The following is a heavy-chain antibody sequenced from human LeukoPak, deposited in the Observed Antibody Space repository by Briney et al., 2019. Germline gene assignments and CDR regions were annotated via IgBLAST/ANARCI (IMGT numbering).Heavy chain of an antibody. CDR2: MNPNSGNT. CDR3: ATSSGWYSPNGFDI. CDR1: GYTFTSYD. J-gene: IGHJ3*02. D-gene: IGHD6-19*01. Sequence: ASVKVSCKXSGYTFTSYDINWVRQPTGRGLEWMGWMNPNSGNTGYSQKFQGRVTITRNTSISTAYMELSSLRPEDAAVFYCATSSGWYSPNGFDIWGQGTMVTVSS. V-gene: IGHV1-8*03.